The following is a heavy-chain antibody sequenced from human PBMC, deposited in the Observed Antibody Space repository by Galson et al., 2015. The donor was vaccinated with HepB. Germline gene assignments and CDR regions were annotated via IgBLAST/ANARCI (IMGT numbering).Heavy chain of an antibody. J-gene: IGHJ6*02. V-gene: IGHV3-30*04. Sequence: SLRLSCAASGFTFSSYSFHWVRQAPGKGLEWVAVISYDGSNKNLADSVKGRFTISRDESRNTLHLQMNSLTLEDTAVYYCARGQLVGGFYYGLEVWGQGTTVTVSS. CDR3: ARGQLVGGFYYGLEV. CDR2: ISYDGSNK. CDR1: GFTFSSYS. D-gene: IGHD6-6*01.